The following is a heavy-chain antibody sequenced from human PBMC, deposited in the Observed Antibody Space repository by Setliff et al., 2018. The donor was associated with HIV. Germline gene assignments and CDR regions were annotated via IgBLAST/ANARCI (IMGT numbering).Heavy chain of an antibody. D-gene: IGHD7-27*01. CDR1: GNSFSNHW. V-gene: IGHV5-10-1*01. CDR3: ARHEDWGPLDF. J-gene: IGHJ4*02. Sequence: GESLKISCKGSGNSFSNHWISWVRQVPGQGLEWMGNIDPSDSYTHYSPSFQCHVTISADKSISTVYLLWSSLKASDTAIYYCARHEDWGPLDFWGQGTLVTVSS. CDR2: IDPSDSYT.